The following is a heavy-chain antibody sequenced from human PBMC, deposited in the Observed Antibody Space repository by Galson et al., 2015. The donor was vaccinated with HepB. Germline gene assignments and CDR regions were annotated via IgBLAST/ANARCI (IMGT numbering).Heavy chain of an antibody. D-gene: IGHD6-13*01. CDR1: GFTFGTYW. CDR3: ARDKTAAS. V-gene: IGHV3-7*03. CDR2: IKRDGSEK. Sequence: SLRLSCAASGFTFGTYWMTWVRQAPGKGLEWVATIKRDGSEKYYVDSVKGRFTISRDNANNSLFLQMNSLRAEDTAVYYCARDKTAASWGQGTLVTVSS. J-gene: IGHJ4*02.